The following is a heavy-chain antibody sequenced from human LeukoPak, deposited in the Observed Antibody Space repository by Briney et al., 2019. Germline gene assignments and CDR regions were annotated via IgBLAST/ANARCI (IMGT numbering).Heavy chain of an antibody. CDR2: IYYSGST. CDR3: ASANYDFWCGYYTGPFDY. CDR1: RGSISSYY. D-gene: IGHD3-3*01. Sequence: SETLSLTCTVSRGSISSYYRSWIRQPQGKGLEWIGYIYYSGSTNYNPSLKSRVTISVDTSKNQFSLKLSSVTAADTAVYYCASANYDFWCGYYTGPFDYWGQGTPVTVSS. J-gene: IGHJ4*02. V-gene: IGHV4-59*01.